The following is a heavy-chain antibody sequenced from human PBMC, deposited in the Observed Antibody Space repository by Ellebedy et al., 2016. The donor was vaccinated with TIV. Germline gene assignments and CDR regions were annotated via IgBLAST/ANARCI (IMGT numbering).Heavy chain of an antibody. Sequence: SETLSLTXAVYGGSFSGYYWSWIRQPPGKGLEWIGEINHSGSTNYNPSLKSRVTISVDTSKNQFSLKLSSVTAADTAVYYCARVRGYSGYPIDYWGQGTLVTVSS. D-gene: IGHD5-12*01. CDR2: INHSGST. V-gene: IGHV4-34*01. CDR3: ARVRGYSGYPIDY. J-gene: IGHJ4*02. CDR1: GGSFSGYY.